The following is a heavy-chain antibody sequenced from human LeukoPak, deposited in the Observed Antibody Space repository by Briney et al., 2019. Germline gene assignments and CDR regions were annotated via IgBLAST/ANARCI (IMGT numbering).Heavy chain of an antibody. CDR2: LYPGDSDT. Sequence: GESLKLSCKASGYSFTTYWIGWVRQMPGKGLEWMGMLYPGDSDTRYSPSFQGQVSISADKSISTAYLQWSSLKASDTAMYYCARLQSSGYYPYDYWGQGTLVTVSS. V-gene: IGHV5-51*01. CDR3: ARLQSSGYYPYDY. J-gene: IGHJ4*02. D-gene: IGHD6-19*01. CDR1: GYSFTTYW.